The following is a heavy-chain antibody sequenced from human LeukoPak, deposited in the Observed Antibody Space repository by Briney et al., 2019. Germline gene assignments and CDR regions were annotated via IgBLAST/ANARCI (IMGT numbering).Heavy chain of an antibody. J-gene: IGHJ4*02. Sequence: GESLRLSCAASGFTFSSYGMHWVRQAPGKGLEWVAVISYDGSSKYSADSVKGRFTISRDNSKNTLHLQMNSLRAEDTAVYYCAKDIDYDSSGYPFDYWGQGTLVTVSS. V-gene: IGHV3-30*18. CDR1: GFTFSSYG. D-gene: IGHD3-22*01. CDR2: ISYDGSSK. CDR3: AKDIDYDSSGYPFDY.